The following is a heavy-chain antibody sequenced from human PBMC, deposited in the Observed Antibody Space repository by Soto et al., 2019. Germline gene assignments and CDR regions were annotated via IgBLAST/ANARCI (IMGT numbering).Heavy chain of an antibody. CDR1: GYTFTSYG. V-gene: IGHV1-18*01. J-gene: IGHJ4*02. Sequence: QVHLVQSGAEVKKPGASVKVSCKASGYTFTSYGITWVRQAPGQGLEWMGWISAHNGSTDYAQKLQGRVIVTRDTSTSTAYMELRSLRSADTAVYYCARGRYGDYWGQGAVVTVSS. CDR2: ISAHNGST. D-gene: IGHD1-1*01. CDR3: ARGRYGDY.